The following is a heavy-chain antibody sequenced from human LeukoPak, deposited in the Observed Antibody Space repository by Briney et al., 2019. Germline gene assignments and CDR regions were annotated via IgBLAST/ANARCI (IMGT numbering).Heavy chain of an antibody. CDR2: IYHSGST. Sequence: PSQTLSLTCAVSGGSISSGGYSWSWIRQPPGKGLEWIGYIYHSGSTYYNPSLKSRVTISVDTSKNQFSLKLSSVTAADTAVYYCASQAYCGGDCYSAYDYWGQGTLVTVSS. J-gene: IGHJ4*02. CDR1: GGSISSGGYS. V-gene: IGHV4-30-2*05. CDR3: ASQAYCGGDCYSAYDY. D-gene: IGHD2-21*02.